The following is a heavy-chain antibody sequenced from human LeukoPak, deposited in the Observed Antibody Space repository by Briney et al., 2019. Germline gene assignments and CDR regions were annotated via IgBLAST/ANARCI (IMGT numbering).Heavy chain of an antibody. J-gene: IGHJ3*02. CDR2: KSYDGSNK. D-gene: IGHD2-2*01. CDR3: ARPVVPAAIRLADAFDI. Sequence: QPGGSLRLSCAASGFTFSSYAMHWVRQAPGKGLEWVAVKSYDGSNKYYADSVKGRFTISRDNSKNTLYLQMNSLRAEDTAVYYCARPVVPAAIRLADAFDIWGQGTMVTVSS. CDR1: GFTFSSYA. V-gene: IGHV3-30*01.